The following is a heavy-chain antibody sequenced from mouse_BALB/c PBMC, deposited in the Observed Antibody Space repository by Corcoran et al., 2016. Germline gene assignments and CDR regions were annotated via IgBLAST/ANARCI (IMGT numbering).Heavy chain of an antibody. V-gene: IGHV1-18*01. CDR2: INPYNDGT. CDR1: GYTFTDYN. CDR3: ARYYYFDY. Sequence: EVLLQQSGPELVKPGASVKIPCKASGYTFTDYNMDWVKQSHGKSLEWIGDINPYNDGTKYNEKFKGKATLTSDKSSSTAYMELSSLTSEDSAVYYCARYYYFDYWGQGTTLTVSS. J-gene: IGHJ2*01.